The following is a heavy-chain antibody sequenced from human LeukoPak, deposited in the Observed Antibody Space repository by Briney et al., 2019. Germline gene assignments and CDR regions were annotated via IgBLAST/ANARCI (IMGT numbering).Heavy chain of an antibody. CDR3: ARVRWLQFMTYYMDV. J-gene: IGHJ6*03. CDR2: IYYIGST. CDR1: GGSISSSSYY. D-gene: IGHD5-24*01. V-gene: IGHV4-39*07. Sequence: SETLSLTCTVSGGSISSSSYYWGWIRQPPGKGLEWIGSIYYIGSTYSNPSLKSRVTISVDTSKNQFSLKLSSVTAADTAVYYCARVRWLQFMTYYMDVWGKGTTVTVSS.